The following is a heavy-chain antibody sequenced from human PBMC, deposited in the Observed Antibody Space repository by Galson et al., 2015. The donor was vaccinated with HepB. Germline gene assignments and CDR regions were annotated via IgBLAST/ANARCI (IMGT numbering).Heavy chain of an antibody. CDR2: ISGSGGST. CDR1: GFTFSSYA. Sequence: SLRLSCAASGFTFSSYAMSWVRQAPGKGLEWVSVISGSGGSTYYADSVKGRFTISRDNSKNTLYLQMNSLRAEDTAVYYCAKVYYDFWNGYYHPSFFDYWGQRSLVTASS. D-gene: IGHD3-3*01. CDR3: AKVYYDFWNGYYHPSFFDY. V-gene: IGHV3-23*01. J-gene: IGHJ4*02.